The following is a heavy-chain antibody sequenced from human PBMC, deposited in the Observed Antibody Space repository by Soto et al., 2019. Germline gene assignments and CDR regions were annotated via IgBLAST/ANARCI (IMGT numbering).Heavy chain of an antibody. D-gene: IGHD2-2*01. V-gene: IGHV3-23*01. Sequence: PGGSLSLSCAASGFTFSSYAMSWVRQAPGKGLEWVSAISGSGGSTYYADSVKGRFTISRDNSKNTLYLQMNSLRAEDTAVYYCAKAGRTTIIVPAATYYFDYWGQGTLVTVSS. J-gene: IGHJ4*02. CDR2: ISGSGGST. CDR3: AKAGRTTIIVPAATYYFDY. CDR1: GFTFSSYA.